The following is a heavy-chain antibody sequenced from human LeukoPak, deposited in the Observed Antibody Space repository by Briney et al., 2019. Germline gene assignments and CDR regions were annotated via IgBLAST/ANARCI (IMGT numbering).Heavy chain of an antibody. J-gene: IGHJ6*03. CDR2: INPNSGGT. CDR3: ARGILSVGAHADYYYYMDV. V-gene: IGHV1-2*02. D-gene: IGHD4/OR15-4a*01. CDR1: GYTFTGYY. Sequence: ASVKVSCKASGYTFTGYYMHWVRQAPGQGLEWMGWINPNSGGTKRAQKFQGRVTMTRDTSISTGYMELSWLRYDDTAVYFCARGILSVGAHADYYYYMDVWGKGTTVTISS.